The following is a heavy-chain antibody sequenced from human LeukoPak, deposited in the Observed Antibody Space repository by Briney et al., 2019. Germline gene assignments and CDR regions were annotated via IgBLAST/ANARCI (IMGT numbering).Heavy chain of an antibody. CDR3: ATDPDGDYDFDF. Sequence: GGSLRLSCAASGFTFSNYGLNWVRQAPGKGLEWLSFISRDGTATHYADCVEGRFTISRDNAKNSLYLQMNSLRAEDTAVYYCATDPDGDYDFDFWGQGTLVTFSS. CDR1: GFTFSNYG. V-gene: IGHV3-48*01. CDR2: ISRDGTAT. J-gene: IGHJ4*02. D-gene: IGHD4-17*01.